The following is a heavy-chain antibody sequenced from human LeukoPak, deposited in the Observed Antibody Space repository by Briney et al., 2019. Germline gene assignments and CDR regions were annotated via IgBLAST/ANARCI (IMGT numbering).Heavy chain of an antibody. D-gene: IGHD1-1*01. CDR3: TRVTSWRTGFDY. J-gene: IGHJ4*02. V-gene: IGHV3-9*01. CDR1: GFSFEAYG. Sequence: GGSLRLSCAASGFSFEAYGMYWVRQAPGKGLEWVSGITWNSDDMAYADSVKGRFTISRDNAKNCLYLQMNSLTVEDTALYYCTRVTSWRTGFDYWGQGTLVTVSS. CDR2: ITWNSDDM.